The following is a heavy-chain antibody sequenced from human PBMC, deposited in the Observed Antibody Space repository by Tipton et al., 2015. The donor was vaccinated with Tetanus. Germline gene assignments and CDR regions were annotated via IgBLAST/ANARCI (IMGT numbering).Heavy chain of an antibody. J-gene: IGHJ4*02. CDR1: GDSMTDFY. CDR2: IFSTGRT. Sequence: TLSLTCNVSGDSMTDFYWSWIRQAPGKGLEWIAYIFSTGRTQYNPSLKSRVTISIDTAKNQFSLHLSSVTAADTAIYYCARTTRRWLHPDFWGQGTLVTVSS. D-gene: IGHD5-24*01. V-gene: IGHV4-59*01. CDR3: ARTTRRWLHPDF.